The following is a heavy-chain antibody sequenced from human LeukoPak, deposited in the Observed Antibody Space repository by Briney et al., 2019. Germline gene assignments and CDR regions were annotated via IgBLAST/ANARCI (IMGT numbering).Heavy chain of an antibody. J-gene: IGHJ4*02. CDR2: INHSGST. CDR1: GGSFSGYY. D-gene: IGHD3-16*02. Sequence: PSETLSLTCAVYGGSFSGYYWSWIRQPPGKGLEWIGEINHSGSTNYNPSLKSRVTISVDTSKNQFSLKLSSVTAADTAVYYCARGPNLGDYVWGSYRPSPHYFDYWGQGTLVTVSS. V-gene: IGHV4-34*01. CDR3: ARGPNLGDYVWGSYRPSPHYFDY.